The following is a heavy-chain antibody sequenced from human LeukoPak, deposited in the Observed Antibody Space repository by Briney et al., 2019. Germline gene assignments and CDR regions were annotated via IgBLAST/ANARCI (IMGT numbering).Heavy chain of an antibody. CDR3: ARDDDRGPKWRDFWSGYYRKYDFDY. D-gene: IGHD3-3*01. Sequence: ASVKVSCKASGYTFNSYGITWVRQAPGQGLEWMGWISAYNGNTDYAQNFQGRVTMTTDTSTNTAYMELSSLRSDDTAVYYGARDDDRGPKWRDFWSGYYRKYDFDYWAQGTLVTVFS. CDR1: GYTFNSYG. CDR2: ISAYNGNT. J-gene: IGHJ4*02. V-gene: IGHV1-18*01.